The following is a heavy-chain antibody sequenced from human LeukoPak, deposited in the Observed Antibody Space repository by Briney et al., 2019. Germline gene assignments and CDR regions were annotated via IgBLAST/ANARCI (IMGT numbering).Heavy chain of an antibody. V-gene: IGHV4-59*12. D-gene: IGHD3-10*01. J-gene: IGHJ6*03. CDR3: ARAGLQHYFGSGTPHEIYYYHMDV. CDR1: GGSISTYY. Sequence: SETLSLTCTLSGGSISTYYWSWVRQPPGKGLEWIGYIYYTGSTDYNPSLKSRVTMSVDTSKNQFSLKLSSVTAADTAVYYCARAGLQHYFGSGTPHEIYYYHMDVWGQGTTVTISS. CDR2: IYYTGST.